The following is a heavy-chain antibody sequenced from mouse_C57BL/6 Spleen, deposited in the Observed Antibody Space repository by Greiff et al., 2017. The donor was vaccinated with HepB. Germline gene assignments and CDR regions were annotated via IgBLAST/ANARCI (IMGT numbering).Heavy chain of an antibody. D-gene: IGHD3-1*01. CDR2: ISSGSSTI. Sequence: DVHLVESGGGLVKPGGSLKLSCAASGFTFSDYGMHWVRQAPEKGLEWVAYISSGSSTIYYADTVKGLFTISRDNAKNTLFLQMTSLRSEDTAMYYCARRAPRNYFDYWGQGTTLTVSS. CDR1: GFTFSDYG. CDR3: ARRAPRNYFDY. V-gene: IGHV5-17*01. J-gene: IGHJ2*01.